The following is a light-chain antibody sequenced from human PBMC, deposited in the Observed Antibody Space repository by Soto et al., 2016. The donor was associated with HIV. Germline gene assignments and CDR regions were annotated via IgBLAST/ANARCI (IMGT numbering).Light chain of an antibody. J-gene: IGKJ1*01. Sequence: DIQMTQSPSTLSASVGDRVTITCQASQNINSWLAWYQQKPGKAPKLLIYRASNLESGVPSRFSGSGSGTEFTLTISSLQPDDFATYYCQQYNSFPWTFGQGTKVDIK. CDR2: RAS. CDR3: QQYNSFPWT. CDR1: QNINSW. V-gene: IGKV1-5*03.